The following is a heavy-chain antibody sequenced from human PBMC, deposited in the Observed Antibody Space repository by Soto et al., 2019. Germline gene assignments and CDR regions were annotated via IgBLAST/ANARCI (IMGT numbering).Heavy chain of an antibody. J-gene: IGHJ6*02. CDR2: IIASGATT. CDR1: EFTFSAYA. V-gene: IGHV3-23*01. Sequence: PGGSLRLSCASSEFTFSAYAMNCVRHSPGKWLEWVSGIIASGATTYYADSVKGRFTISRDNSKNTLSLQMNSLRAEETAVYYCAKEDIVVETTITRHYYYYGMEVWGQGTMVNVSS. CDR3: AKEDIVVETTITRHYYYYGMEV. D-gene: IGHD2-21*02.